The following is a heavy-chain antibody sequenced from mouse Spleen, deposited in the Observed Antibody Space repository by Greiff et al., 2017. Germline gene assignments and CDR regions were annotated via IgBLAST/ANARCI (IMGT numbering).Heavy chain of an antibody. CDR1: GYTFTSYW. D-gene: IGHD1-1*01. J-gene: IGHJ4*01. CDR3: ARSYYGSSYGVDYAMDY. V-gene: IGHV1S81*02. CDR2: INPSNGRT. Sequence: QVQLQQPGAELVKPGASVKLSCKASGYTFTSYWMHWVKQRPGQGLEWIGEINPSNGRTNYNEKFKSKATLTVDKSSSTAYMQLSSLTSEDSAVYYCARSYYGSSYGVDYAMDYWGRGTSVTVSS.